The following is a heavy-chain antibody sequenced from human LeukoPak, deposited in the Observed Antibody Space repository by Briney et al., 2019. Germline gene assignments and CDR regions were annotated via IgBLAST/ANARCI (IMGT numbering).Heavy chain of an antibody. D-gene: IGHD6-19*01. CDR3: ARHPYGLVREAYFDP. V-gene: IGHV4-38-2*01. J-gene: IGHJ5*02. CDR1: GDSITNDYC. CDR2: VYRSGDT. Sequence: SETLSLTCAVFGDSITNDYCWAWIRQPPGKGLEWIGSVYRSGDTNYNPSLKSRVTMTMDTSKNQFSLQVTSVTAADTAIYYCARHPYGLVREAYFDPWGQGTLVTVSS.